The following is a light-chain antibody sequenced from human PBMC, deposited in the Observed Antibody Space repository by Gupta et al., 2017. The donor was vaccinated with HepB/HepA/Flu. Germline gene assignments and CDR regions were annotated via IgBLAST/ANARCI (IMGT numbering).Light chain of an antibody. V-gene: IGLV3-1*01. Sequence: SYELTQPPSVSVSPGQTASVTCSGDKLGHKYASWYQQKPGQSPVLVIYEDNKRPSGIPERFSGSNSGKTATLTISGTQAMDEADYYCQAWDSSTAGVVFGGGTKLTVL. CDR1: KLGHKY. CDR3: QAWDSSTAGVV. J-gene: IGLJ2*01. CDR2: EDN.